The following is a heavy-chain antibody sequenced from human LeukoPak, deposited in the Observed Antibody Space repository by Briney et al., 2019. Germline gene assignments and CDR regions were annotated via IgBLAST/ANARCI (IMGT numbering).Heavy chain of an antibody. V-gene: IGHV4-61*02. D-gene: IGHD1-26*01. CDR3: ARHVKSGSSGGNFDY. CDR1: GGSISSGGYY. Sequence: SQTLSLTCTVSGGSISSGGYYWRWIRQPAGKGLEWIGRIYTSGSTNYNPSLKGRVTMSVDTSKNQFSLKLSSVTAADTAVYYCARHVKSGSSGGNFDYWGQGTLVTVSS. CDR2: IYTSGST. J-gene: IGHJ4*02.